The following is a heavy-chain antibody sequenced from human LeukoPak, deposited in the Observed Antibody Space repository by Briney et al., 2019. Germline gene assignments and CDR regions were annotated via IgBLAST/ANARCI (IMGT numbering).Heavy chain of an antibody. CDR3: ARYGDYVGYYFDY. J-gene: IGHJ4*02. D-gene: IGHD4-17*01. CDR2: INPNSGGT. Sequence: GASVKVSCKASGYTFTGYYMHWVRQAPGQGLEWMGWINPNSGGTNYAQKFQGRVTMTRDTSISTAYMELSRLRSDDTAVYYCARYGDYVGYYFDYWGQGTLVTVSS. V-gene: IGHV1-2*02. CDR1: GYTFTGYY.